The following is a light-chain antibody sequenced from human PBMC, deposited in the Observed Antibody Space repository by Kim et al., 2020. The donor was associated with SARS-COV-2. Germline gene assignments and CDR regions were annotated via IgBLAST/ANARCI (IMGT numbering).Light chain of an antibody. CDR3: QVWESSGDHPV. V-gene: IGLV3-21*01. CDR1: NIGRES. Sequence: SYELTQPPSVSVAPGETAKITCGGNNIGRESVHWHQKKPGQAPVLVIYYDSDRSSGIPERFSGSNSGNVATLTISRVEVGDEADYYCQVWESSGDHPVFGGGTKLTVL. CDR2: YDS. J-gene: IGLJ3*02.